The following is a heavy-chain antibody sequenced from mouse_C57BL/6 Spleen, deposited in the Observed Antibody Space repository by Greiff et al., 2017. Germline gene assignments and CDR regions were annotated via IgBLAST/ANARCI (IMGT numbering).Heavy chain of an antibody. CDR2: ISNGGGST. CDR1: GFTFSDYY. Sequence: EVKLMESGGGLVQPGGSLKLSCAASGFTFSDYYMYWVRQTPEKRLEWVAYISNGGGSTYYPDTVKGRFTISRDNAKNTLYLQMSRLKSEDTAMYYCARLGDGYGKDYWGQGTSVTVSS. V-gene: IGHV5-12*01. J-gene: IGHJ4*01. D-gene: IGHD2-2*01. CDR3: ARLGDGYGKDY.